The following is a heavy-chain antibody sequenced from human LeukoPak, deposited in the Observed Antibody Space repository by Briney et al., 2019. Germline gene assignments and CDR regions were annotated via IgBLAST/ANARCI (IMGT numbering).Heavy chain of an antibody. V-gene: IGHV5-51*01. CDR1: GYNFSNYW. J-gene: IGHJ2*01. CDR2: LYPGDSDT. CDR3: ARRVVNNRNWYFDL. Sequence: GESLKISCKGSGYNFSNYWIGWVRQLPGKGLEWMGILYPGDSDTRYSPSFQGQVTISADKSINTAYLQWSSLKASDTAMYYCARRVVNNRNWYFDLWGRGTLVTVSS. D-gene: IGHD4-23*01.